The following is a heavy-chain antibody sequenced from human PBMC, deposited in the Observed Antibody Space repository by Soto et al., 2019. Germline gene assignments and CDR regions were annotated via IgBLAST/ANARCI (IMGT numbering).Heavy chain of an antibody. V-gene: IGHV3-30-3*01. D-gene: IGHD2-8*01. Sequence: QVQLVESGGGVVRPGRSLRLSCAASGFTFSSYAMHWVRQAPGKGLEWVAVISYDGSNKYYADSVKGRFTISRDNSKNTLYLQMNSLRAEDTAVYYCARDPPGLTQNPYYFDYWGQGTLVTVSS. CDR3: ARDPPGLTQNPYYFDY. J-gene: IGHJ4*02. CDR1: GFTFSSYA. CDR2: ISYDGSNK.